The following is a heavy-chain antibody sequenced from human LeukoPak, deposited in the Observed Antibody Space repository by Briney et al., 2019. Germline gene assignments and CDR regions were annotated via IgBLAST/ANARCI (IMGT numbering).Heavy chain of an antibody. CDR1: GGSISSSSYY. J-gene: IGHJ4*02. CDR3: ARDVTGTSY. D-gene: IGHD1-20*01. Sequence: PSETLSLTCTVSGGSISSSSYYWGWIRQPPGKGLEWIGSIYYSGSPYYNPSLKSRVTISVDTSKSRFSLKLSSVTAADTAVYYCARDVTGTSYWGQGTLVTVSS. V-gene: IGHV4-39*07. CDR2: IYYSGSP.